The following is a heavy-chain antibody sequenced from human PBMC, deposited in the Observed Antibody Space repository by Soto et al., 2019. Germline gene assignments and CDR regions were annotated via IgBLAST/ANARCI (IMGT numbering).Heavy chain of an antibody. Sequence: EVQLVDSGGGLVQPGGSLRLSCAASGLTFSSNWMSWVRQAPGRGLECVANIKQDGNEKYYVDSVKGRFTISRDNAKNSLYLQMNSLRAEDMAVYYCARVVRAPNWFAPLGQGTLVTVSS. CDR2: IKQDGNEK. D-gene: IGHD1-26*01. CDR3: ARVVRAPNWFAP. V-gene: IGHV3-7*04. J-gene: IGHJ5*02. CDR1: GLTFSSNW.